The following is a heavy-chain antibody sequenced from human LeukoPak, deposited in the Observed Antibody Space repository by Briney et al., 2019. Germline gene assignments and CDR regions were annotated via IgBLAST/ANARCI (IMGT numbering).Heavy chain of an antibody. V-gene: IGHV3-33*08. CDR1: GFTFSNYG. CDR3: ASRAEH. CDR2: IRYDGSNK. Sequence: GGSLRLSCAASGFTFSNYGMPWVRQAPGKGLEWVAVIRYDGSNKYYADSVKGRFTISRDNSKNTLYLQMNGLRDEDTAVYYCASRAEHWGQGTLVTVSS. J-gene: IGHJ1*01.